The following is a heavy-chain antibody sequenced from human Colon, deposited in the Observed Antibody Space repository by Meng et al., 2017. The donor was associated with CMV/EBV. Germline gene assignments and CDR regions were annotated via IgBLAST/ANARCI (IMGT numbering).Heavy chain of an antibody. D-gene: IGHD3-3*01. V-gene: IGHV1-18*01. J-gene: IGHJ4*02. Sequence: GSVKVSCKASGYTFTTFGISWVRQAPGQGPEWMGWISPYSGHTNSTPKFQGRVTLTTDTSTSTAYMDLRSLRSDDTAVYYCVRSLDDASGQFRDYWGQGTLVTVSS. CDR1: GYTFTTFG. CDR2: ISPYSGHT. CDR3: VRSLDDASGQFRDY.